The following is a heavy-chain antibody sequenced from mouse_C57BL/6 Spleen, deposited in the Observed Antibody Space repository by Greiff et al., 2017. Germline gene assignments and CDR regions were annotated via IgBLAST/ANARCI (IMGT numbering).Heavy chain of an antibody. V-gene: IGHV5-4*01. D-gene: IGHD1-1*01. CDR3: ARDYYGSRAYFDY. J-gene: IGHJ2*01. Sequence: EVKLMESGGGLVKPGGSLQLSCAASGFTFSSYAMSWVRQTPEKRLEWVATISDGGSYTYYPDNVQGRFTISRDNAKNNLYLQMSHLKSEDTAMYYCARDYYGSRAYFDYWGQGTTLTVSS. CDR2: ISDGGSYT. CDR1: GFTFSSYA.